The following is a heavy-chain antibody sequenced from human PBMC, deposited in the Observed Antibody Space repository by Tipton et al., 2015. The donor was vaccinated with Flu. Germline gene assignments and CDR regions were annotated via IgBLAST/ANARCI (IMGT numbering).Heavy chain of an antibody. CDR3: ARVRSYYDSSGYYYAFDY. J-gene: IGHJ4*02. V-gene: IGHV4-61*02. CDR2: IYTSGST. Sequence: TLSLTCTVSGGSISSGSYYWSWIRQPAGKGLEWIGRIYTSGSTNYNPSLKSRVTISVDTSKNQFSLKLSSVIAADTAVYYCARVRSYYDSSGYYYAFDYWGQGTLVTVSS. D-gene: IGHD3-22*01. CDR1: GGSISSGSYY.